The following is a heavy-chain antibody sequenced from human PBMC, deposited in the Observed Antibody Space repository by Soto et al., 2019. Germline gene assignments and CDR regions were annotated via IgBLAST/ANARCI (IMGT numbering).Heavy chain of an antibody. CDR3: AKDKRSDCSGGSCYPPGDY. CDR2: ISGSGGST. J-gene: IGHJ4*02. V-gene: IGHV3-23*01. CDR1: GFTFSSYA. Sequence: GSLRLSCAASGFTFSSYAMSWVRQAPGKGLEWVSAISGSGGSTYYADSVKGRFTISRDNSKNTLYLQMNSLRAEDTAVYYCAKDKRSDCSGGSCYPPGDYWGQGTLVTVSS. D-gene: IGHD2-15*01.